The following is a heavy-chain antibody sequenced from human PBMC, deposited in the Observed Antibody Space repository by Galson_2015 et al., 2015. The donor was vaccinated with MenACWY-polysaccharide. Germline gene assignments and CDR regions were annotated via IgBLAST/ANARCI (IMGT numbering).Heavy chain of an antibody. V-gene: IGHV3-30-3*01. Sequence: SLRLSCAASGFTFSNFEMHWVRQAPGKGLEGVADISSDGSNKYYADSVKGRFTISRDNSKDTLYLQMNSLRLEDSAVYYCARNGTGDRGGLQLVYTSYYGLDVWGQGTTVTVSS. J-gene: IGHJ6*02. CDR1: GFTFSNFE. CDR3: ARNGTGDRGGLQLVYTSYYGLDV. D-gene: IGHD5-24*01. CDR2: ISSDGSNK.